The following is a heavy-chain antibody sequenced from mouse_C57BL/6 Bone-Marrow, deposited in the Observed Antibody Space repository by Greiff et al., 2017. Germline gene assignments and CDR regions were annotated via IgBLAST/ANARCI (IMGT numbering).Heavy chain of an antibody. D-gene: IGHD1-1*01. Sequence: EVQLQQSGPVLARPGASVKMSCKTSGYTFTSYWMHWVKQRPGQGLEWIGAIYPGNSDTSYNQKFKGKAKLTAVTSASTAYMELSSLTNEDSAVYYCTRSPHGSSPYFDYWGQGTTLTVSS. CDR1: GYTFTSYW. CDR3: TRSPHGSSPYFDY. J-gene: IGHJ2*01. V-gene: IGHV1-5*01. CDR2: IYPGNSDT.